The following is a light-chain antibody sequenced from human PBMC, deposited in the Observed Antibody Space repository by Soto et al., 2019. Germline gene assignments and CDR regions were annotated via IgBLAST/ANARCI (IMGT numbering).Light chain of an antibody. Sequence: QSVLTQPTSVSGAPGQRVTISCTRSSSNIGAGYDVHWYQQLPGTAPKLLIYGNSNRPSGVPDRFSGSKSGTSASLAITGLQAEDEADYYCQSYDSSLSGSVFGGGTKLTVL. CDR2: GNS. CDR3: QSYDSSLSGSV. J-gene: IGLJ2*01. V-gene: IGLV1-40*01. CDR1: SSNIGAGYD.